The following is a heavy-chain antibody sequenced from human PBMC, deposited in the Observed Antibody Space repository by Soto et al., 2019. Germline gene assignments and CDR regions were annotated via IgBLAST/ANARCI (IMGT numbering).Heavy chain of an antibody. D-gene: IGHD6-13*01. CDR3: ARAPPRGIAAPGTWGSGMDV. CDR2: ISYDGSNK. V-gene: IGHV3-30-3*01. Sequence: GGSLRLSCTASGFSFSSYSLHWVRQTPGKGLEWVAVISYDGSNKYYADPVKGRFTVSRDSPKNTLFLQMNSLKPEDTAVYYCARAPPRGIAAPGTWGSGMDVWGQGTTVTVS. J-gene: IGHJ6*02. CDR1: GFSFSSYS.